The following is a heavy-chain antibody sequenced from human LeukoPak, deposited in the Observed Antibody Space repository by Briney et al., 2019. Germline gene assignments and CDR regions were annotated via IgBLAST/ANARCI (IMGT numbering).Heavy chain of an antibody. CDR1: GFTFSAYA. CDR2: ISYDGSNK. J-gene: IGHJ4*02. D-gene: IGHD3-10*01. Sequence: GGSLRLSCAASGFTFSAYAMHWVRQAPGKGLEWVAVISYDGSNKYFADSMKGRFTIPRDNSKNTLYLQMNSLRAEDTAVYYCAKNLWVTGSDYEEKYPCDYWGQGTLVTVTS. V-gene: IGHV3-30*18. CDR3: AKNLWVTGSDYEEKYPCDY.